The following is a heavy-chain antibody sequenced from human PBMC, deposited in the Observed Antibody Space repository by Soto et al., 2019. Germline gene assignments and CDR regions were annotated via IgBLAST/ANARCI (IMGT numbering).Heavy chain of an antibody. J-gene: IGHJ4*02. D-gene: IGHD1-26*01. V-gene: IGHV4-28*01. CDR1: GYSISSSNW. CDR3: ARREIQGPIDY. CDR2: IYYSGTT. Sequence: QVHLQESGPGLVKLSDTLSLTCAVSGYSISSSNWWGWIRQPPGKGLEWIGYIYYSGTTYYNPSLKSRGTMSVDTSKNQFSLKLTSVTAVDTAVYYCARREIQGPIDYWGQGTLVTVSS.